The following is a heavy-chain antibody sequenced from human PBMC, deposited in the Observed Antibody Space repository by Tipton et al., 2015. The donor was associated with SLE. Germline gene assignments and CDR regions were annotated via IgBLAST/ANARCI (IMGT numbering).Heavy chain of an antibody. CDR2: IYASGTT. CDR1: GGSIHSGGYY. D-gene: IGHD3-10*02. CDR3: TSSAMLDFFDY. Sequence: TLSLTCTVSGGSIHSGGYYWSWIRRPAGKGLEWIGRIYASGTTYYNPSLRSRVTISVDTSRNQFSLNLTSVTAADTALYYCTSSAMLDFFDYWGHGVLVSVSS. V-gene: IGHV4-61*02. J-gene: IGHJ4*01.